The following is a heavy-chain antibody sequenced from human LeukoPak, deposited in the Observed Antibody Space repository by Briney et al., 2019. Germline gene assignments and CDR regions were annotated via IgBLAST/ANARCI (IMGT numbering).Heavy chain of an antibody. CDR3: ARSHYYDSSGSQNNWFDP. V-gene: IGHV4-34*01. D-gene: IGHD3-22*01. J-gene: IGHJ5*02. CDR1: GGSFSGYY. Sequence: SETLSLTCAVYGGSFSGYYWSWIRQPPGKGLEWIGEINHSGSTNYNPSLKSRVTISADTSKNQFSLKLSPVTAADTAEYYCARSHYYDSSGSQNNWFDPWGQGSLVTVSS. CDR2: INHSGST.